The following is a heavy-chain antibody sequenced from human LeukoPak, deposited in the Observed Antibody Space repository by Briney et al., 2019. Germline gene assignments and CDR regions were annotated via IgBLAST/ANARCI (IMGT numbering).Heavy chain of an antibody. CDR1: GFIFTTYE. V-gene: IGHV3-48*03. Sequence: PTGGSLRLSCATSGFIFTTYEMHWVRQAPGKGLEWLSYLSSGGSTKYYADSVKGRFTISRDDAKNSLYLQMNSLRAEDTAVYYCASGSGSYSPDYWGQGTLVTVSS. CDR2: LSSGGSTK. D-gene: IGHD3-10*01. CDR3: ASGSGSYSPDY. J-gene: IGHJ4*02.